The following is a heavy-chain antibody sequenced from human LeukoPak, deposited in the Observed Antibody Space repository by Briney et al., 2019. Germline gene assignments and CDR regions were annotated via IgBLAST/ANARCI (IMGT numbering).Heavy chain of an antibody. CDR2: INPNDGDT. CDR3: ARANFLYCSTTCLFDY. CDR1: GYTFTDYY. D-gene: IGHD2-2*01. J-gene: IGHJ4*02. Sequence: ASVKVSCKASGYTFTDYYMHWVRQAPGQGFEWMGWINPNDGDTNYAQRFQGRVTMTRDTSISTAHMEVSRLRSDDTAVYYCARANFLYCSTTCLFDYWGQGTLVTVSS. V-gene: IGHV1-2*02.